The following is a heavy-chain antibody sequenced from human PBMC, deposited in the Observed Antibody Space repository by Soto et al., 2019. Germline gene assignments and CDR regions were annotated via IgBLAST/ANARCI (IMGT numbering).Heavy chain of an antibody. CDR2: MHYTGFS. CDR3: ARPSGSPYYYYYYMDV. CDR1: GDSVTSHY. Sequence: SETLSLTCSFSGDSVTSHYLTWIRQSPEKGLEWIGYMHYTGFSHYNPSLKSRLTISVDTSKNQFTPQLTSVTVADTAVYYCARPSGSPYYYYYYMDVWGKGTTVTVSS. D-gene: IGHD5-12*01. J-gene: IGHJ6*03. V-gene: IGHV4-59*02.